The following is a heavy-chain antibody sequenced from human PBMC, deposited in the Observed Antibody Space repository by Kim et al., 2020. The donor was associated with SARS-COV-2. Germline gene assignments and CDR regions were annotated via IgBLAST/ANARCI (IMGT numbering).Heavy chain of an antibody. D-gene: IGHD5-18*01. V-gene: IGHV3-30-3*01. J-gene: IGHJ4*02. CDR3: ARGLSGYNSADY. Sequence: GGSLRLSCEASGFTFSSYAMHWVRQAPGKGLEWVALISYDGSNKYYADSVKGRFTISRDNSKNTVYLQVNSLRAEDTAVYYCARGLSGYNSADYWGQGTLVTVSS. CDR2: ISYDGSNK. CDR1: GFTFSSYA.